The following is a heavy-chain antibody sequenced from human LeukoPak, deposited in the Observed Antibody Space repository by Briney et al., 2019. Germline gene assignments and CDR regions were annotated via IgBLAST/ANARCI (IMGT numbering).Heavy chain of an antibody. Sequence: GSLRLSCAASGFTFSSYAMSWVRQAPGKGLEWVGFIRSKAYGGTTEYAASVKGRFTISRDDSKSIAYLQMNSLKTEDTAVYYCTRIPGATGRGQFWFDPWGQGTLVTVSS. CDR2: IRSKAYGGTT. CDR3: TRIPGATGRGQFWFDP. CDR1: GFTFSSYA. D-gene: IGHD6-25*01. J-gene: IGHJ5*02. V-gene: IGHV3-49*04.